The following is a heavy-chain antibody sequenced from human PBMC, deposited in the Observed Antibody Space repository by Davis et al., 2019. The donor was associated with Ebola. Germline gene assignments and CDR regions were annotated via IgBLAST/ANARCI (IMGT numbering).Heavy chain of an antibody. D-gene: IGHD4/OR15-4a*01. V-gene: IGHV4-61*02. CDR1: GGSISSGGYY. CDR3: ATDYLKY. J-gene: IGHJ4*02. Sequence: PSETLSLTCTVSGGSISSGGYYWSWIRQPAGKGLEWIGRIYTSGSTNYNPSLKSRVTMSVDTSKNQFSLKLSSVTAADTAVYYCATDYLKYWGQGTLVTVSS. CDR2: IYTSGST.